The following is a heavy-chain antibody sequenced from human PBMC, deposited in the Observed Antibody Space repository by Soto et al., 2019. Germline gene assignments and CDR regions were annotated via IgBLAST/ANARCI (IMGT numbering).Heavy chain of an antibody. V-gene: IGHV1-2*04. CDR3: ARDPRGSCRDVTCHSPYYYGMAV. CDR1: GYTFNAYH. D-gene: IGHD2-15*01. Sequence: QVQLVQTGAEVKKPGASVKVSCKGSGYTFNAYHIHWVRQAPGQGLEWLGWINPDSGDTNSAQKFQGWVTMSRDTSITTAYMELTRLTSDDTAVYFCARDPRGSCRDVTCHSPYYYGMAVWGQGPTVTVSS. CDR2: INPDSGDT. J-gene: IGHJ6*02.